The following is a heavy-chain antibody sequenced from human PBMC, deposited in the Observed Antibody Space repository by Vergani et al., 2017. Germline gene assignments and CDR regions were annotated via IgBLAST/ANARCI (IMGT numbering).Heavy chain of an antibody. J-gene: IGHJ6*03. CDR2: ISWNSGSI. V-gene: IGHV3-9*01. CDR1: GFTFDDYA. D-gene: IGHD2-15*01. Sequence: EVQLVESGGGLVQPGRSLRLSCAASGFTFDDYAMHWVRQAPGKGLEWVSGISWNSGSIGYADSVKGRFTISRDYAKNSLYLQMNSLRAEDTALYYCAKDSTHSVVVAAMDVWGKGTTVTVSS. CDR3: AKDSTHSVVVAAMDV.